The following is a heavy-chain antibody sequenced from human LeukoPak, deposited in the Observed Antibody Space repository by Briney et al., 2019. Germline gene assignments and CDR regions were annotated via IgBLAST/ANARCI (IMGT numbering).Heavy chain of an antibody. J-gene: IGHJ4*02. V-gene: IGHV3-53*01. CDR3: ARDYEVAAGTGGIDH. D-gene: IGHD6-13*01. CDR1: GFTVSSYY. Sequence: EGSLRLSCAASGFTVSSYYMSWVRRAPGKGLEWVSVIYSGGSTYYADSVKGRFTISRDNSKNTLYLQMNSLRAEDTAVYYCARDYEVAAGTGGIDHWGQGTLVTVSS. CDR2: IYSGGST.